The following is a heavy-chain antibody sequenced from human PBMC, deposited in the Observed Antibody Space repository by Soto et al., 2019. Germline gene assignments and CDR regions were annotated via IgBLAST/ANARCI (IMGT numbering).Heavy chain of an antibody. Sequence: SETLSLTCTFSVGSISGSTYYCGWIRQPPGKGLEWIGSFYYTGSTYYNPSLKSRVTISVDSSNNHFSLRLSSVTAADTAVYFCARVAAPGTGTYWLDPGGQGTLVTVS. CDR2: FYYTGST. J-gene: IGHJ5*02. D-gene: IGHD6-13*01. CDR3: ARVAAPGTGTYWLDP. CDR1: VGSISGSTYY. V-gene: IGHV4-39*02.